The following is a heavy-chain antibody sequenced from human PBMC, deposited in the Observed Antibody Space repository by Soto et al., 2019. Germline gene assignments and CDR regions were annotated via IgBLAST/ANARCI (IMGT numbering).Heavy chain of an antibody. CDR3: ARAVRRWVPAALANYYYYYYMDV. Sequence: SETLSLTCAVYGGSFSGYYWSWIRQPPGKGLEWIGEINHSGSTNYNPSLKSRVTISVDTSKNQFSLKLSSVTAADTAVYYCARAVRRWVPAALANYYYYYYMDVWGKGTTVTVSS. D-gene: IGHD2-2*01. V-gene: IGHV4-34*01. J-gene: IGHJ6*03. CDR2: INHSGST. CDR1: GGSFSGYY.